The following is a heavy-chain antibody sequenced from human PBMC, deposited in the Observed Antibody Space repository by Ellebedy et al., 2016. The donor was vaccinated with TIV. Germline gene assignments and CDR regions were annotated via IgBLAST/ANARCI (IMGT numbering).Heavy chain of an antibody. J-gene: IGHJ5*02. CDR3: ARRGSYGDYAVQVNSWFDR. CDR1: GFSFRSYW. Sequence: GGSLRLSCAASGFSFRSYWMSWVRQAPGKGLEWVANIYQDGSAQYYVDSVKGRFTISRDNAKNSLFLQMNSLRVEDTAVYYGARRGSYGDYAVQVNSWFDRWGRGTLVTVAS. V-gene: IGHV3-7*01. D-gene: IGHD4-17*01. CDR2: IYQDGSAQ.